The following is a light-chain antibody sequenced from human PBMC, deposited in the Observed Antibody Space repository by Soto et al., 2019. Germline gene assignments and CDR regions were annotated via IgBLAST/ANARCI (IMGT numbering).Light chain of an antibody. Sequence: QSALTQPASVSGSPGQSITISCTGTSSDVGGYNYVSWYQHHPGKAPKLMIYEVSNRPSGISNRFSGSKSGNTASLTLSGLQAEDEADYYCSSYTSSSTVYVFGTGTKVTVL. V-gene: IGLV2-14*01. CDR2: EVS. J-gene: IGLJ1*01. CDR3: SSYTSSSTVYV. CDR1: SSDVGGYNY.